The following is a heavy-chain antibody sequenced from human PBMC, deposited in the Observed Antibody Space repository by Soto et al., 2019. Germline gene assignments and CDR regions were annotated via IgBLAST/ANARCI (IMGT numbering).Heavy chain of an antibody. J-gene: IGHJ4*02. CDR1: GFTFSSYA. D-gene: IGHD2-15*01. CDR3: AKYCSGDSCYVLSD. Sequence: EVQLLESGGGLVQPGGSLRLSCAASGFTFSSYAMSWVRQAPGKGLEWVSGISGRGSSRTYYVDSVKGRFTISRDNSKNTLYLQMNSLRAEDTDVYYCAKYCSGDSCYVLSDWGQGTLVTVSS. V-gene: IGHV3-23*01. CDR2: ISGRGSSRT.